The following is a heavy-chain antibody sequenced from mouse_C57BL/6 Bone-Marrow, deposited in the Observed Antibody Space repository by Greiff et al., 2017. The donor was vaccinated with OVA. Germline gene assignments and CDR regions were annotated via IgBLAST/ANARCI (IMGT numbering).Heavy chain of an antibody. CDR2: IDPSDSYT. CDR1: GYTFTSYW. Sequence: VKQSCKASGYTFTSYWMQWVKQRPGQGLEWIGEIDPSDSYTNYNQKFKGKATLTVDTSSSTAYMQLSSLTSEDSAVYYCARNIPWFAYWGQGTLVTVSA. CDR3: ARNIPWFAY. V-gene: IGHV1-50*01. J-gene: IGHJ3*01.